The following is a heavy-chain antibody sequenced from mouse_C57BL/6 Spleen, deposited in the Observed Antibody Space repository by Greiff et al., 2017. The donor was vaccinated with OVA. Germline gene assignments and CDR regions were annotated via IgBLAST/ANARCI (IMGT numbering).Heavy chain of an antibody. CDR1: GFSLTSYG. CDR2: IWRGGST. V-gene: IGHV2-5*01. CDR3: AKVGNYVSYYAMDY. D-gene: IGHD2-1*01. J-gene: IGHJ4*01. Sequence: VKLMESGPGLVQPSQSLSITCTVSGFSLTSYGVHWVRQSPGKGLEWLGVIWRGGSTDYNAAFMSRLSITKDNSKSQVFFKMNSLQADDTAIYYCAKVGNYVSYYAMDYWGQGTSVTVSS.